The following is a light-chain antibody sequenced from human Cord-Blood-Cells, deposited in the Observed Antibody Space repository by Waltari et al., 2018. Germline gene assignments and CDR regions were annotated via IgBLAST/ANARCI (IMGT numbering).Light chain of an antibody. Sequence: DSQMTQSPSTPPASVGDRVTITCRAGQSISSWLAWYQQDPGKAPKLLIYDASSLESGGPSSFSGSGSGTEFTLTSSSLQPDDCATYYCQQYNSYFRTFGQGTKVEIK. J-gene: IGKJ1*01. CDR3: QQYNSYFRT. CDR2: DAS. CDR1: QSISSW. V-gene: IGKV1-5*01.